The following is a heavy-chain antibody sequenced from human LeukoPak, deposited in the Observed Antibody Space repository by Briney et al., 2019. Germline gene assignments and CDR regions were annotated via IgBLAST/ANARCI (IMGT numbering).Heavy chain of an antibody. J-gene: IGHJ5*02. CDR2: ISSSSSTI. V-gene: IGHV3-48*04. CDR1: GFTFSSYS. D-gene: IGHD1-26*01. Sequence: GGSLRLSCAASGFTFSSYSMNWVRQAPGKGLEWVSYISSSSSTIYYADSVKGRFTISRDNAKNSLYLQMNSLRAEDTAVYYCASNGGSYHNWFDPWGQGTLVTVSS. CDR3: ASNGGSYHNWFDP.